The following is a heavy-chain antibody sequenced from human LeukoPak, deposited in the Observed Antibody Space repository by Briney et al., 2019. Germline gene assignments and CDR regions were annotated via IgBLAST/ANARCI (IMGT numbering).Heavy chain of an antibody. CDR1: GDSISSYY. CDR3: ARASSWYRGCYDY. J-gene: IGHJ4*02. CDR2: IFYTGNT. Sequence: PSETLSLTCSVSGDSISSYYWTWIRQSPGKGLEWIGYIFYTGNTNYNPSLKSRVTISADTSKNQFSLRLTSVTAADTAVYYCARASSWYRGCYDYWGQGALVTVSS. V-gene: IGHV4-59*01. D-gene: IGHD6-13*01.